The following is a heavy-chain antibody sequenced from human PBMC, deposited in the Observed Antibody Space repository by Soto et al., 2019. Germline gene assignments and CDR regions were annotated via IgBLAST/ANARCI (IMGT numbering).Heavy chain of an antibody. J-gene: IGHJ4*02. Sequence: EVQLVASGGGLVQPGGSLRLSCGASGLAFSTSWMAWVRQAPGTGLEWVAELNPDGSVKTYVDAVRGRVTISRDNAKNSVDLQMKRLRVEDTAISYCARDPYFGAIDYLGRGTLVIVSP. D-gene: IGHD3-16*01. CDR3: ARDPYFGAIDY. V-gene: IGHV3-7*01. CDR1: GLAFSTSW. CDR2: LNPDGSVK.